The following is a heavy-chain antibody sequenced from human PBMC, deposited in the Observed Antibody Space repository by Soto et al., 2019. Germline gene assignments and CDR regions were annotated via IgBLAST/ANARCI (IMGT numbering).Heavy chain of an antibody. V-gene: IGHV3-49*04. CDR3: TRDGSSTNYGMDV. CDR2: IRSKAYGGTT. D-gene: IGHD2-2*01. CDR1: GFTFGYYA. Sequence: GGSLRLSCTASGFTFGYYAMSWVRQSPGKGLEWVGFIRSKAYGGTTEYAASVKGRFTISRDDSRGIAYLKMNSLKTEDTAVYYCTRDGSSTNYGMDVFPQGTTVTVSS. J-gene: IGHJ6*02.